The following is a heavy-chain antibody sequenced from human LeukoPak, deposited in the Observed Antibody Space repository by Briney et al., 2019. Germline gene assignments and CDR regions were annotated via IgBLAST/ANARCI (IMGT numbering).Heavy chain of an antibody. CDR2: INGNT. Sequence: GASVKVSCKASGYTFTRYGIHWMRQGPGQSFEWMGWINGNTKYSEKLQGRVTITWDTSASTAYMELSSLRSEDTAVYYCARDLVRWGGWLDAWGQGTLVIVSS. CDR1: GYTFTRYG. J-gene: IGHJ5*02. D-gene: IGHD3-10*01. V-gene: IGHV1-3*01. CDR3: ARDLVRWGGWLDA.